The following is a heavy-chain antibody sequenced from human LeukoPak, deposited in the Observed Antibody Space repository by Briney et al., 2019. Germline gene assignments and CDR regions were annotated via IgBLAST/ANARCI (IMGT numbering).Heavy chain of an antibody. Sequence: GGSLRLSCAASGFTFSSYGMHWVRQAPGKGLEWVAVIWYDGSNKYYADSVTGRFTSARGNSKNTLYLQMNSLRAEDTAVYYCAKDSQIAVAGTALDYWGQGTLVTVSS. CDR1: GFTFSSYG. CDR3: AKDSQIAVAGTALDY. J-gene: IGHJ4*02. V-gene: IGHV3-33*06. D-gene: IGHD6-19*01. CDR2: IWYDGSNK.